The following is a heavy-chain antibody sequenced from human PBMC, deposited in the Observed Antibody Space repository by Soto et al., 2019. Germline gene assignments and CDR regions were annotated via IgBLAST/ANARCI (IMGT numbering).Heavy chain of an antibody. Sequence: QVQLQESGPGLVKPSQTLSLTCTVSGGSISSGGYYWSWIRQHPGKGLEWIGYIYYSGSTYYNPSLKGRVTISVDTSKNQFSLKLSSVTAADTAVYYCASPGYCSGGSCNTISAFDIWGQGTMVTVSS. J-gene: IGHJ3*02. V-gene: IGHV4-31*03. CDR3: ASPGYCSGGSCNTISAFDI. D-gene: IGHD2-15*01. CDR2: IYYSGST. CDR1: GGSISSGGYY.